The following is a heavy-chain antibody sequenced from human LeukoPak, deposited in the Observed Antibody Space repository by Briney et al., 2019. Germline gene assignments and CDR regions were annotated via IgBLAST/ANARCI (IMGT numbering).Heavy chain of an antibody. CDR1: GFTFSSYS. V-gene: IGHV3-21*01. Sequence: PGGSLRLSCVASGFTFSSYSMNWVRQAPWKGLEWVSSTSSSSSCIYYVDSVKGRFTISRDNAKNSLYLQMNSLRAEDTAVYYCVGGQQLGFDYWGQGTLVTVSS. D-gene: IGHD6-13*01. CDR3: VGGQQLGFDY. J-gene: IGHJ4*02. CDR2: TSSSSSCI.